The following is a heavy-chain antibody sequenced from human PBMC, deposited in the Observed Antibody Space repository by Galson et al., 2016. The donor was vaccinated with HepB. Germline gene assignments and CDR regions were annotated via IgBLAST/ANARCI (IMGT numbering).Heavy chain of an antibody. Sequence: SVKVSCKASGGTFSSYAISWVRQAPGQGLEWKGGITPIFGTANYAQKFQGRVTIIADESTSTAYMELSRLRSEDTAVYYCARDRARGGWYPYYYGMDVWGQGTTVTVSS. CDR2: ITPIFGTA. V-gene: IGHV1-69*13. D-gene: IGHD6-19*01. J-gene: IGHJ6*02. CDR1: GGTFSSYA. CDR3: ARDRARGGWYPYYYGMDV.